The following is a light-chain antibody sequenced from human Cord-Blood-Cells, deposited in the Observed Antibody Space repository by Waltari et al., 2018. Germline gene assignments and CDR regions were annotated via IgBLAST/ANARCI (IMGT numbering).Light chain of an antibody. Sequence: IQMTQSPSSLSASVGDRVTITCQASQDISNYLNWYQQKPGKAPKLLIYDASNLETGVPSRFSASGSGTDLTFTISSLQPEDIATYYGQQYDNLPIVTFGPGTKVDIK. CDR3: QQYDNLPIVT. CDR1: QDISNY. CDR2: DAS. V-gene: IGKV1-33*01. J-gene: IGKJ3*01.